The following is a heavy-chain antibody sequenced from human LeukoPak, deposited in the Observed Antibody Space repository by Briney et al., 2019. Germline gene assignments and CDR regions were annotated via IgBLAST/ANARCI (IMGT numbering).Heavy chain of an antibody. V-gene: IGHV3-21*01. CDR3: ASGHIVGASTTRDY. Sequence: GGSLRLSCAASGFTFSSYSMNWVRQAPGKGLEWVSSISSSSSYIYYADSVKGRFTISRDNAKNSLYLQMNSLRAEDTAVYYCASGHIVGASTTRDYWGQGTLVTVSS. J-gene: IGHJ4*02. D-gene: IGHD1-26*01. CDR2: ISSSSSYI. CDR1: GFTFSSYS.